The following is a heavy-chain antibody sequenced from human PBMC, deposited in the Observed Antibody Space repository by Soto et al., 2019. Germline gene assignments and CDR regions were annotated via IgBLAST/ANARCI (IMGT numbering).Heavy chain of an antibody. CDR3: AREKSPLVVAATLGY. CDR2: IWYDGSNK. CDR1: GFTFSSYG. D-gene: IGHD2-15*01. V-gene: IGHV3-33*01. J-gene: IGHJ4*02. Sequence: QVQLVESGGGVVQPGRSLRLSCAASGFTFSSYGMHWFRQAPGKGLEWVAVIWYDGSNKYYADSVKGRFTISRDNSKNTLYLQMNSLRAEDTAVYYCAREKSPLVVAATLGYWGQGTLVTVSS.